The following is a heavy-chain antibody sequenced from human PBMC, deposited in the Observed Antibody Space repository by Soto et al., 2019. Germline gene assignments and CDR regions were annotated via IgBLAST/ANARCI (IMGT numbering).Heavy chain of an antibody. J-gene: IGHJ4*02. V-gene: IGHV1-2*04. D-gene: IGHD3-22*01. CDR3: ARDYYDSSGYYAFSY. CDR1: GYTFTGYY. Sequence: GASVKVSCKASGYTFTGYYMHWVRQAPGQGLEWMGWINPNSGGTNYAQKFQGWVTMTRDTSISTAYMELSRLRSDDTAVYYCARDYYDSSGYYAFSYWGQGTLVTVSS. CDR2: INPNSGGT.